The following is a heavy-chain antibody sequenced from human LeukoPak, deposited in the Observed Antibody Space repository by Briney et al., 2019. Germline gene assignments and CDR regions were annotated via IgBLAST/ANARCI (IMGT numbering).Heavy chain of an antibody. V-gene: IGHV3-66*01. CDR2: IYSGGST. D-gene: IGHD3-10*01. J-gene: IGHJ1*01. CDR1: GFTISNSF. CDR3: ARDPDYYGSGRHGYFDH. Sequence: GGSLRLSCAASGFTISNSFMGGVRQTPGKGLEWVSLIYSGGSTYSADSVKGRFIISRDNSKNTLHLQMNSLRAEDTAVYYCARDPDYYGSGRHGYFDHWGQGTLVTVSS.